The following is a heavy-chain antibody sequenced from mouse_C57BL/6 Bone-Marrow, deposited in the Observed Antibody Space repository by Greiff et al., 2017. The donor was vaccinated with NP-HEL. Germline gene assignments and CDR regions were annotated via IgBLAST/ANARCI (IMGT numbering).Heavy chain of an antibody. CDR2: INPGSGGT. CDR1: GYAFTNYL. V-gene: IGHV1-54*01. J-gene: IGHJ1*03. Sequence: QVQLKESGAKLVRPGTSVKVSCKASGYAFTNYLIEWVKQRPGQGLEWIGVINPGSGGTNYNEKFKGKATLTADKSSSTAYMQLSSLTSEDSAVYFCARRGGNFYWYFDVWDTGTTVTVSS. D-gene: IGHD2-1*01. CDR3: ARRGGNFYWYFDV.